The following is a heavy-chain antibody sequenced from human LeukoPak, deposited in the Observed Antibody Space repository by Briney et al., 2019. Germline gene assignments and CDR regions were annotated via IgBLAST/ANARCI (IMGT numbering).Heavy chain of an antibody. CDR3: ARWYSNYESTRWFDP. CDR2: IYYSGST. D-gene: IGHD4-11*01. V-gene: IGHV4-59*01. Sequence: PSETLSLTCTVSGGSLSSYYWGLVRQPPGEGLEWVGDIYYSGSTNYNPSLKSRVTISVDTSKDQFSLKLSSVTAADTAVYYCARWYSNYESTRWFDPWGQGTLVTVSS. J-gene: IGHJ5*02. CDR1: GGSLSSYY.